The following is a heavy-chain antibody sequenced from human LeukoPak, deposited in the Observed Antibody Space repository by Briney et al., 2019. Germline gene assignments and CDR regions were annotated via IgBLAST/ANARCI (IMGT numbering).Heavy chain of an antibody. J-gene: IGHJ6*02. CDR1: GGSISSSSYY. V-gene: IGHV4-39*07. CDR2: IYYSGST. CDR3: AREGYYYGMDV. Sequence: PSETLSLTCTVPGGSISSSSYYWGWIRQPPGKGLEWIGSIYYSGSTYYNPSLKSRVTISVDTSKNQFSLKLSSVTAADTAVYYCAREGYYYGMDVWGQGTTVTVSS.